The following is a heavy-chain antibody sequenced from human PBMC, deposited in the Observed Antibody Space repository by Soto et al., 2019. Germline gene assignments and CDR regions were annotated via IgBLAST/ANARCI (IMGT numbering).Heavy chain of an antibody. CDR1: GYTFTTYD. V-gene: IGHV1-8*01. CDR2: MDPNSGST. CDR3: ARERKFDFWRKGLDV. D-gene: IGHD3-3*01. J-gene: IGHJ6*02. Sequence: QAQLVQSGAEVRKPGASVKVSCKASGYTFTTYDINWVRQAPGQGLEWLGWMDPNSGSTGYAQNFQGRITRTRNISRNTAHMELGSLQSEDTAVYYCARERKFDFWRKGLDVWGQGTTVTVSS.